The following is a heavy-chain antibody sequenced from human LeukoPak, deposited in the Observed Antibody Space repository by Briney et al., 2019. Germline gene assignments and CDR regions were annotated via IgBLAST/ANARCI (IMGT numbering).Heavy chain of an antibody. Sequence: PGGSLTLSCAASGFTVGNNYMNWVPQAPGKGLEWVSLIFSHGDTSYADSVKGRFTISRDNSKNTLYLQMNGLRVEDTAVYYCARDPPAVSINTYAWGQGTLVTVSS. CDR1: GFTVGNNY. V-gene: IGHV3-66*01. CDR2: IFSHGDT. CDR3: ARDPPAVSINTYA. J-gene: IGHJ4*02. D-gene: IGHD2-8*01.